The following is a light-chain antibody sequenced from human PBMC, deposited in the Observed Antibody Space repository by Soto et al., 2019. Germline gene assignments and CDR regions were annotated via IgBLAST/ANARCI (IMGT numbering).Light chain of an antibody. Sequence: EIMMKQSPATLAVSPWERAALSCVASQSVSSNLAWYQQKPGQAPRLLIYGASTRATGIPARFSGSGSGTEFTLTISSLQSEDFAVYYCQQYNNWQWTFGQGTKVDIK. V-gene: IGKV3-15*01. CDR1: QSVSSN. J-gene: IGKJ1*01. CDR2: GAS. CDR3: QQYNNWQWT.